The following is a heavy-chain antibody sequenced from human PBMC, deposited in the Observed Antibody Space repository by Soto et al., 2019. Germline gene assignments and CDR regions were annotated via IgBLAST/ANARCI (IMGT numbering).Heavy chain of an antibody. Sequence: QVQLVQSGAEKKKPGASVKVSCKASGYTFTSYAIHWVRQAPGQRLEWMGWINAGNGNTKYSQKCQGRVTITRDTSASTAYMELSSLRSEDTAVYYWARGFPLWFDPWGQGTLVTVSS. D-gene: IGHD3-3*01. V-gene: IGHV1-3*05. CDR3: ARGFPLWFDP. J-gene: IGHJ5*02. CDR1: GYTFTSYA. CDR2: INAGNGNT.